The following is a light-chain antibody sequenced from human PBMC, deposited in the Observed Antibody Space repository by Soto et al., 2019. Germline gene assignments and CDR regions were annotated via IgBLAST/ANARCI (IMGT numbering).Light chain of an antibody. CDR2: KAS. CDR1: QAINGW. Sequence: DIQMTQSPSTLSASVGDRVTITCRASQAINGWLAWYQHKPGKAPNLLIYKASILESGVPSRFSGSGSGTEFTLTLSRLQVDDFATYYCQQYNSQSLTFGQGPKVE. V-gene: IGKV1-5*03. CDR3: QQYNSQSLT. J-gene: IGKJ1*01.